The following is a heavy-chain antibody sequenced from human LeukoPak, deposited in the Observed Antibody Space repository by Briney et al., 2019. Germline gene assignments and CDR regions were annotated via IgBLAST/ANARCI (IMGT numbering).Heavy chain of an antibody. V-gene: IGHV6-1*01. J-gene: IGHJ6*02. CDR2: TYYRSKWFN. D-gene: IGHD5-12*01. CDR1: GDSVSSNRAA. Sequence: SRTLSLTCAISGDSVSSNRAAWSWIRQSPSRGLEWLGRTYYRSKWFNEYAVSVKSRVNINSDTSKNHLSLQLNSVTPEDTAVYYCAREESAYDFKPYNYYGLDVWGQGTTVTVSS. CDR3: AREESAYDFKPYNYYGLDV.